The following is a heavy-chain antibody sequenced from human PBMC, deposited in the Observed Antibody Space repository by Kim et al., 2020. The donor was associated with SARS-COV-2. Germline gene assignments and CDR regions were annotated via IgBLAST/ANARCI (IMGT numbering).Heavy chain of an antibody. D-gene: IGHD1-7*01. Sequence: SPSFQGQVTISADKSISTDYLQWSSLKASDTAMYYCARANNWNYGSSDYWGQGTLVTVSS. V-gene: IGHV5-51*01. CDR3: ARANNWNYGSSDY. J-gene: IGHJ4*02.